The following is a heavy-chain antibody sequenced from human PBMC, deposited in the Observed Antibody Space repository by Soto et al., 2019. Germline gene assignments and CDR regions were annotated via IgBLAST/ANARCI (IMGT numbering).Heavy chain of an antibody. V-gene: IGHV1-3*01. J-gene: IGHJ4*02. Sequence: QVQLVESGPEVKRPGASVRISCRTAGYSFKNYTIHWVRQAPGKKLEWMGWSNEGSGNTRYSQKFQGRMSIARDTSASTSYLDLRSLTSEDTAIYFCARDDRTISGAVTLDYWGPGTLVTVSS. CDR3: ARDDRTISGAVTLDY. D-gene: IGHD3-3*02. CDR1: GYSFKNYT. CDR2: SNEGSGNT.